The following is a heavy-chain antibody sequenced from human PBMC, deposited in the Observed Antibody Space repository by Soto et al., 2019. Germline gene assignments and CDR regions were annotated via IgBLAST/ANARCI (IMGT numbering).Heavy chain of an antibody. CDR3: AKDGDGYNSNYYQSGMDV. CDR1: GYTFTGYY. V-gene: IGHV1-2*02. CDR2: INPNSGGT. J-gene: IGHJ6*02. Sequence: ASVKVSCKASGYTFTGYYMHWVRQAPGQGLEWMGWINPNSGGTNYAQKFQGRVTMTRDTSISTAYMELSSLRAEDTAVYYCAKDGDGYNSNYYQSGMDVWGQGTTVTVSS. D-gene: IGHD5-12*01.